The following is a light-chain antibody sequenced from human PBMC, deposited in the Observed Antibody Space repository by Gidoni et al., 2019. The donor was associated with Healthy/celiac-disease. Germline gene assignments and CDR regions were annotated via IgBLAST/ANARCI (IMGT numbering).Light chain of an antibody. Sequence: DIQMTPSPSSLSASVGDRVTITSRASQSISSYLNWYQQKPGKAPKLLIYAASSLQSGVPSRFSGSGSGTVFTLTISSLQPEDFATYYCQQSYSTLWTFGQGTKVEIK. V-gene: IGKV1-39*01. CDR3: QQSYSTLWT. J-gene: IGKJ1*01. CDR1: QSISSY. CDR2: AAS.